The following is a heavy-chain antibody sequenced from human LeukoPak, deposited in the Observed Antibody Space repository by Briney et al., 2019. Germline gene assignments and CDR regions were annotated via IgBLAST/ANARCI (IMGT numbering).Heavy chain of an antibody. J-gene: IGHJ4*02. CDR2: INPSNGNT. CDR1: GSTFINYG. Sequence: ASVKVSCKASGSTFINYGISRERQAPGQGLEWMGYINPSNGNTNCAQNLQGRLTLTTYTSTNTTSMELGGLRSDDTAVYYCARDRILGYFDGTLFNYWGQGTLVPVSS. CDR3: ARDRILGYFDGTLFNY. D-gene: IGHD3-22*01. V-gene: IGHV1-18*01.